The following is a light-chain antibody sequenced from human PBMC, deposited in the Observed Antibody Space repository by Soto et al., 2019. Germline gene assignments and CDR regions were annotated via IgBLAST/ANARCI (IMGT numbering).Light chain of an antibody. V-gene: IGLV2-23*02. CDR3: CSSVGGPIWV. Sequence: QSVLTQPASVSGSPGQSITISCTGTSSDVGSYDRVSWYQRHPGKAPTLMIYEVNKRPSGVSNRFSGSKSCNTASLTISGLQAEDEADYYCCSSVGGPIWVFGGGTKLTVL. CDR1: SSDVGSYDR. J-gene: IGLJ3*02. CDR2: EVN.